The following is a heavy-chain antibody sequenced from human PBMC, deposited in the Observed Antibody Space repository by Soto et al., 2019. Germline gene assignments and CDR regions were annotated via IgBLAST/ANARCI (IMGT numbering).Heavy chain of an antibody. J-gene: IGHJ5*02. V-gene: IGHV3-21*01. CDR1: GFTFSSYS. CDR2: ISSSSSYI. Sequence: GGSLRLSCAASGFTFSSYSMNWVRQAPGKGLEWVSSISSSSSYIYYADSVKGRFTISRDNAKNSLYLQMNSLRAEDTAVYYCARDVSITIFGVVHNWFDPWGQGTLVTVSS. D-gene: IGHD3-3*01. CDR3: ARDVSITIFGVVHNWFDP.